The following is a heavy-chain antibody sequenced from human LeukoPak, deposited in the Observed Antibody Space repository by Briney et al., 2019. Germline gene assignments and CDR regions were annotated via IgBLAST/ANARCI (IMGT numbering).Heavy chain of an antibody. CDR3: ARLTAVAECYFDY. D-gene: IGHD6-19*01. Sequence: GGSLRLSCAASGFTFSSYWMSWVRQAPGKGLEWVANIKQDGSEKYYVDSVKGRFTISRDNAKNSLYLQMNSLRAEDTAVYYCARLTAVAECYFDYWGQGTLVTVSS. CDR2: IKQDGSEK. CDR1: GFTFSSYW. J-gene: IGHJ4*02. V-gene: IGHV3-7*01.